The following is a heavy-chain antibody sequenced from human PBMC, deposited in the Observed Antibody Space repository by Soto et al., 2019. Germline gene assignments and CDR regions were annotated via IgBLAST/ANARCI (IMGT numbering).Heavy chain of an antibody. J-gene: IGHJ6*02. CDR1: GGSISIYY. CDR3: ASSNIAAAGFYYYGLDV. Sequence: QVQLQESGPGLVKPSETLSLTCTVSGGSISIYYWSWIRQPPGKGLEWIGYIYYSGSTNYNPSLNSRVTISVDTSKNQFSLKVSSVTAADTAVYYCASSNIAAAGFYYYGLDVWGRGTTVTVSS. CDR2: IYYSGST. V-gene: IGHV4-59*01. D-gene: IGHD6-13*01.